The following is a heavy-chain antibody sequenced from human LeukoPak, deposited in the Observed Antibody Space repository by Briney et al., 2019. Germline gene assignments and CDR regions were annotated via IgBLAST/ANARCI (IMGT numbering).Heavy chain of an antibody. V-gene: IGHV3-23*01. J-gene: IGHJ5*02. CDR3: ARVDYGDYGWFDP. CDR1: GFTFSSYA. Sequence: PGGSLRLSCVASGFTFSSYAMSWVRQAPGEGLEWVSTISPSGGSTFYADSVKGRFTIFRDNSKNTLYLQMNNLRVDDTAVYYCARVDYGDYGWFDPWGQGTLVTVSS. CDR2: ISPSGGST. D-gene: IGHD4-17*01.